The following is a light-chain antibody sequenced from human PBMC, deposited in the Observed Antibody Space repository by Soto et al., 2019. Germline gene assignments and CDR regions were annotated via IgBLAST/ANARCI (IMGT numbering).Light chain of an antibody. CDR3: QHYGSSPF. CDR2: GAS. Sequence: MTQSPSTLSVSPGERATLSCRASQSVSSNLAWYQQKPGQAPRLLIYGASTRATGIPARFSGSGSGTEFTLTISSLQSEDFAVYYCQHYGSSPFFGQGTRLEIK. CDR1: QSVSSN. V-gene: IGKV3-15*01. J-gene: IGKJ5*01.